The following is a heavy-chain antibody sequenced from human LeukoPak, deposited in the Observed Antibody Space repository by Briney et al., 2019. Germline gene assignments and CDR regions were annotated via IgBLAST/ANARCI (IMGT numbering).Heavy chain of an antibody. J-gene: IGHJ4*02. CDR3: ARDRDNWNYGIDY. CDR1: GFTFSSYS. Sequence: GGSLRLSCAASGFTFSSYSMNWVRQAPGKGLEWVSSISSSSSYIYYADSVKGRFTISRDNAKNSLYLQMNSLRAEDTAVYYGARDRDNWNYGIDYWGQGTLVTVSS. V-gene: IGHV3-21*01. CDR2: ISSSSSYI. D-gene: IGHD1-7*01.